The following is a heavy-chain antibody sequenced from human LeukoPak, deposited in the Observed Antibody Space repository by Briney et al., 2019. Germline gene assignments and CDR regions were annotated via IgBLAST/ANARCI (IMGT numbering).Heavy chain of an antibody. D-gene: IGHD2-15*01. V-gene: IGHV3-30*04. CDR1: GFTFSSYA. CDR3: ARAVYCSGGSCYSASLDY. Sequence: PGGSLRLSCAATGFTFSSYAIHWVRQAPGKVLEWVAVISYDGSNKYYADSVKGRFTISRDNAKNSLYLQMNSLRAEDTAVYYCARAVYCSGGSCYSASLDYWGQGTLVTVSS. J-gene: IGHJ4*02. CDR2: ISYDGSNK.